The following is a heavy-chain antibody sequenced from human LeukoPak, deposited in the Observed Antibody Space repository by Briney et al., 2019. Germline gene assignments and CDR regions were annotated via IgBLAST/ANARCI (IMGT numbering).Heavy chain of an antibody. Sequence: GGSLRLSCTASVFTFSSSPMHWVRQAPGNGLEWVAVISYDGSNKYYADSVKGRFTISRDNAKNSLYLQMNSLRDEDTAVYYCARGPRKNGDAAGFDPWGQGTLVTVSS. CDR2: ISYDGSNK. J-gene: IGHJ5*02. CDR3: ARGPRKNGDAAGFDP. V-gene: IGHV3-30-3*01. CDR1: VFTFSSSP. D-gene: IGHD2-21*02.